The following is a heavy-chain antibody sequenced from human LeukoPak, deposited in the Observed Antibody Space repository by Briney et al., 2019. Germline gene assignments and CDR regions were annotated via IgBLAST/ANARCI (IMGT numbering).Heavy chain of an antibody. CDR1: GGSISSSKW. V-gene: IGHV4-4*02. D-gene: IGHD3-22*01. J-gene: IGHJ4*02. Sequence: SETLSLTCAVSGGSISSSKWWSWVRQPPGKGLEWIGEIYHSGSTNYNPSLKSRVTISVDTSKNQFSLKLSSVTAADTAVYYCARRPGSSGYYWGQGTLVTVSS. CDR2: IYHSGST. CDR3: ARRPGSSGYY.